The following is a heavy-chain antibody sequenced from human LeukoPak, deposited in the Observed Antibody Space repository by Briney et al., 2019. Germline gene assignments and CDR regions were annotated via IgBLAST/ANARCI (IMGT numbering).Heavy chain of an antibody. CDR3: AKDTRGGYSYRHFDY. CDR1: EFTFSTFG. CDR2: IRYDGSNK. V-gene: IGHV3-30*02. D-gene: IGHD5-18*01. Sequence: GGSLRLSCAASEFTFSTFGMHWVRQAPGKGLEWVAFIRYDGSNKYYADSVKGRFTISRDNSKNTLYLQMNSLRAEDTAVYYCAKDTRGGYSYRHFDYCGQGTLVTVSS. J-gene: IGHJ4*02.